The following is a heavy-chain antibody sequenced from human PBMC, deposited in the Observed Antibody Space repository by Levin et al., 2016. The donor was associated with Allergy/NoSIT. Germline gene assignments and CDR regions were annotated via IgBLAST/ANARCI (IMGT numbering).Heavy chain of an antibody. CDR1: GGSISSYY. V-gene: IGHV4-59*13. CDR2: IYYSGST. CDR3: ARDRATGTTSAFDI. D-gene: IGHD1-1*01. J-gene: IGHJ3*02. Sequence: SETLSLTCTVSGGSISSYYWSWIRQPPGKGLEWIGYIYYSGSTNYNPSLKSRVTISVDTSKNQFSLKLSSVTAADTAVYYCARDRATGTTSAFDIWGQGTMVTVSS.